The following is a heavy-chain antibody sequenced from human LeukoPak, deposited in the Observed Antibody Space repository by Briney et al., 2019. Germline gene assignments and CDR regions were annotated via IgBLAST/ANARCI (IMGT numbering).Heavy chain of an antibody. CDR3: AKDWPSEWQQLPDYDAVDI. CDR2: IYSGGST. J-gene: IGHJ3*02. CDR1: GFTVSSNF. V-gene: IGHV3-66*01. D-gene: IGHD6-13*01. Sequence: GGSLRLSCAASGFTVSSNFMSWVRQAPGKGLEWVSVIYSGGSTYYADSVKGRFTISGDNSKNTLYLQMNSLRVEDTAVYYCAKDWPSEWQQLPDYDAVDIWGQGMMVTVSS.